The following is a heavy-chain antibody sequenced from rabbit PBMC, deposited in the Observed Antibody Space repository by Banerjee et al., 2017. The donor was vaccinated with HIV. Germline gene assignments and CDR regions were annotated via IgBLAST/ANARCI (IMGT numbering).Heavy chain of an antibody. CDR3: ARHDASTTGWLFDL. CDR2: IYGGSSGTT. D-gene: IGHD1-1*01. CDR1: RFSFSGSYY. J-gene: IGHJ4*01. Sequence: QSLEESGGDLVKPGASLTLSCTASRFSFSGSYYMCWVRQAPGKGLEWIACIYGGSSGTTGYASWAKGRFTISKTSSTTVTLQMTSLTAADTATYFCARHDASTTGWLFDLWGPGTLVTVS. V-gene: IGHV1S40*01.